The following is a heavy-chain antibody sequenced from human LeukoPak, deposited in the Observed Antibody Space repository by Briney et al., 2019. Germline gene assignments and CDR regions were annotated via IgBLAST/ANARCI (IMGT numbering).Heavy chain of an antibody. CDR1: GFTFSSYG. Sequence: QPGRSLRLSCAASGFTFSSYGMHWVRQAPGKGLEWVAVISYDGSNKYYADSVKGRFTISRDNSKNTLYLQMNSLRAEDTAVYYCAKDHPIPYGDQAGWFDPWGQGTLVTVSS. V-gene: IGHV3-30*18. CDR2: ISYDGSNK. J-gene: IGHJ5*02. CDR3: AKDHPIPYGDQAGWFDP. D-gene: IGHD4-17*01.